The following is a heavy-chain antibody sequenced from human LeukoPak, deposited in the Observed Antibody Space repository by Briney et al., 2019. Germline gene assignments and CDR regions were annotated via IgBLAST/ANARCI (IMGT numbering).Heavy chain of an antibody. CDR1: GGSINSYY. CDR2: IYYSGST. D-gene: IGHD1-26*01. Sequence: SETLSLTCTVSGGSINSYYWSWIRQPPGKGLEWTAYIYYSGSTSYNPSLKSRVTISVDTSKNQFSLKLNSVTAADTAMYYCARLFHPALSGNYPFDYWGQGTLVTVSS. CDR3: ARLFHPALSGNYPFDY. J-gene: IGHJ4*02. V-gene: IGHV4-59*01.